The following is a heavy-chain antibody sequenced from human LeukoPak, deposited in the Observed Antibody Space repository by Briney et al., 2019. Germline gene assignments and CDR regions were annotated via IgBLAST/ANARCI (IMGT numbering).Heavy chain of an antibody. CDR2: IKTNSGGT. Sequence: ASVKVSCKASGYTFTGYFMHWVRQAPGQGLEWMGWIKTNSGGTKYAQKFQGRVTMTRDTSSSTAYMEMTRLRSDDTAVYYCAREEAATPSDFDYWGQGTLATVSS. CDR3: AREEAATPSDFDY. CDR1: GYTFTGYF. J-gene: IGHJ4*02. V-gene: IGHV1-2*02. D-gene: IGHD6-25*01.